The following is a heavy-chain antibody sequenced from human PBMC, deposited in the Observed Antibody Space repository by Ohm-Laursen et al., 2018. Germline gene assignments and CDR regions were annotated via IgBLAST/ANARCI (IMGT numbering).Heavy chain of an antibody. D-gene: IGHD6-19*01. CDR3: AREGDSSGWFRYWYFDL. CDR1: GCSISSYY. Sequence: SETLSLTCTVSGCSISSYYWSWIRQPSGKGLEWIGRIYTSGSTNYNPSLKSRVTMSVDTSKNQFSLKLSSGTAADTAVYYCAREGDSSGWFRYWYFDLWGRGTLVTVSS. CDR2: IYTSGST. V-gene: IGHV4-4*07. J-gene: IGHJ2*01.